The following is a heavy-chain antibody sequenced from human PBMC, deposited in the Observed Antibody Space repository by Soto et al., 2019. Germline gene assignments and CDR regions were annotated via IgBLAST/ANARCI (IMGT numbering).Heavy chain of an antibody. Sequence: PGESLKISCKGSGYSFTNYWIAWVRQMPGKGLEWMGIIYPGDSETKYSPSFQGQVTISADKSIGTAYLQWNRLKASDTAMYYCARRCSGGTCQSSHYFYGMDVWGQGTTITVSS. D-gene: IGHD2-15*01. V-gene: IGHV5-51*01. CDR1: GYSFTNYW. CDR3: ARRCSGGTCQSSHYFYGMDV. CDR2: IYPGDSET. J-gene: IGHJ6*02.